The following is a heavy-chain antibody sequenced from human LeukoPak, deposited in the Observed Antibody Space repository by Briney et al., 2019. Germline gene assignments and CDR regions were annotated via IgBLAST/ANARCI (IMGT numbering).Heavy chain of an antibody. CDR3: ARGLLWFGEGAFDY. V-gene: IGHV4-31*03. J-gene: IGHJ4*02. CDR2: IYYSGST. CDR1: GGSISSGGYY. Sequence: KASQTLSLTCTVSGGSISSGGYYWSWIRQHPGKGLEWIGYIYYSGSTYYNPSLKSRVTISVDTSQNEFSLKLSSVTAADTAVYYCARGLLWFGEGAFDYWGQGTLVTVSS. D-gene: IGHD3-10*01.